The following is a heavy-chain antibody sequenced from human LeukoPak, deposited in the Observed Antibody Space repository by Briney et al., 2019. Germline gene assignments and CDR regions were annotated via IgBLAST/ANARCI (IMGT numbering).Heavy chain of an antibody. J-gene: IGHJ4*02. Sequence: TGGSLRLSCAASGFTFSSYSMNWVRQAPGKGLEWVSSISSSSSYIYYADSVKGRFTISRDNAKNSLYLQMNSLRAEDTAVYYCARDDPQSIAARPPFDYWGQGTLVTVSS. CDR2: ISSSSSYI. V-gene: IGHV3-21*01. CDR3: ARDDPQSIAARPPFDY. D-gene: IGHD6-6*01. CDR1: GFTFSSYS.